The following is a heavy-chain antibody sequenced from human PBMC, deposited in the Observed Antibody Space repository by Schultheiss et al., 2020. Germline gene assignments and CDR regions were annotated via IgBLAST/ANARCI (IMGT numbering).Heavy chain of an antibody. D-gene: IGHD3-10*01. Sequence: SETLSLTCTVSGGSISSYYWSWIRQPPGKGLEWIGEINHSGSTNYNPSLKSRVTISVDTSKNQFSLKLSSVTAADTAVYYCARVQNDYYGSGSYYSDAFDIWGQGTMVTVSS. CDR1: GGSISSYY. J-gene: IGHJ3*02. CDR3: ARVQNDYYGSGSYYSDAFDI. V-gene: IGHV4-34*01. CDR2: INHSGST.